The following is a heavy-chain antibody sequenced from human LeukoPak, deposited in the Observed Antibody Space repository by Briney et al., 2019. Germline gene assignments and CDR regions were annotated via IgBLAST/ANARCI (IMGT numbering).Heavy chain of an antibody. CDR3: ARGSLLATIIYYYYYMDV. D-gene: IGHD5-12*01. CDR2: MNPNSGNT. Sequence: ASVKVSCKASGYTFTGYDINWVRQATGQGLEWMGWMNPNSGNTGYAQKFQGRVTMTRNTSISTAYMELSSLRSEDTAVYYCARGSLLATIIYYYYYMDVWGKGTTVTISS. CDR1: GYTFTGYD. V-gene: IGHV1-8*01. J-gene: IGHJ6*03.